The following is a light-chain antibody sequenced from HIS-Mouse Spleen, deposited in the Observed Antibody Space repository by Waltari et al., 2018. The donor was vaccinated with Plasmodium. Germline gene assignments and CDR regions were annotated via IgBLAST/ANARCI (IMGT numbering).Light chain of an antibody. Sequence: EIVMTQSPAPLSVSPGERSTFSCRASQSVSSNLAWYQQKPGQAPRLLIYGASTRATGIPARFSGSGSGTEFTLTISSLQSEDFAVYYCQQYNNWSFTFGPGTKVDIK. V-gene: IGKV3-15*01. CDR2: GAS. CDR3: QQYNNWSFT. J-gene: IGKJ3*01. CDR1: QSVSSN.